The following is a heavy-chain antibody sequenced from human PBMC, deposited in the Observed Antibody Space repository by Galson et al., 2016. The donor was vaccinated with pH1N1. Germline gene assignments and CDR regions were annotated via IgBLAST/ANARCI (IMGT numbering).Heavy chain of an antibody. CDR1: GFSLSTSGVG. CDR3: ARNGYGDYVGYFGY. V-gene: IGHV2-5*02. J-gene: IGHJ4*02. Sequence: PALVKPTQTLTLTCTFSGFSLSTSGVGVGWIRQPPGKALEWLALIYWDDDKRYSPSLKSRLTITKDTSKNQVVLTMTNMDPVDTATDYCARNGYGDYVGYFGYGGQGTLVTGSS. D-gene: IGHD4-17*01. CDR2: IYWDDDK.